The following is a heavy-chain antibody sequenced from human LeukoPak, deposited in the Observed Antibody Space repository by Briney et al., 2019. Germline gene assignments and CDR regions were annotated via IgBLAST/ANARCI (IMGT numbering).Heavy chain of an antibody. CDR2: IYYSGST. V-gene: IGHV4-39*01. D-gene: IGHD2-21*02. J-gene: IGHJ3*02. CDR1: GGSISSSSYY. Sequence: SETLSLTCTVSGGSISSSSYYWGWLRQPPGKGLEWIGSIYYSGSTYYNPSLKSRVTISVDTSKNQFSLKLSSVTAADTAVYYCARAYCGGDCYSFFDAFDIWGQGTMVTVSS. CDR3: ARAYCGGDCYSFFDAFDI.